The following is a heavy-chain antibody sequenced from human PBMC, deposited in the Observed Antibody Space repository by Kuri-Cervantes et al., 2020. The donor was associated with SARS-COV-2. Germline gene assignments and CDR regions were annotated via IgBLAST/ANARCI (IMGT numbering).Heavy chain of an antibody. CDR3: ARGYYYHSSGASYFDY. J-gene: IGHJ4*02. Sequence: SVKVSCKTTRGTLRSYVVSWIRQAPGQGLEWLGGFIPVFGTTNYAQKFQGRVTIIADTSANTAYMELSSLNSEDTAIYFCARGYYYHSSGASYFDYWGQGTLVTVSS. D-gene: IGHD3-22*01. CDR2: FIPVFGTT. CDR1: RGTLRSYV. V-gene: IGHV1-69*06.